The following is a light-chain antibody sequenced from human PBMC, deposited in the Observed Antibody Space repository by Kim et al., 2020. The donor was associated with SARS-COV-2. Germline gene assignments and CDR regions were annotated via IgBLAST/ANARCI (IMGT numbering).Light chain of an antibody. J-gene: IGKJ1*01. Sequence: SPRESTSLTCRASQTVSSNYLACYQQKPIQAPRLLIYGASSRATGIPDRFSGSGSGTDFTHTITRLEPEDFAVYYCQQYSSSPATFGQGTKVDIK. V-gene: IGKV3-20*01. CDR3: QQYSSSPAT. CDR2: GAS. CDR1: QTVSSNY.